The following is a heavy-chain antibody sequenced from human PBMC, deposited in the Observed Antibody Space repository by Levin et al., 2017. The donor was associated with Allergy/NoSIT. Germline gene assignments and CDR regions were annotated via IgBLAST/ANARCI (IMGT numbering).Heavy chain of an antibody. V-gene: IGHV3-11*01. J-gene: IGHJ1*01. CDR3: SATPYYGVNGNYPPVEFFQH. D-gene: IGHD3-10*01. CDR1: GFTFSDYY. CDR2: ISVSGSTI. Sequence: PGGSLRLSCAASGFTFSDYYMSWIRQAPGKGLEWISYISVSGSTIYYADSVKGRLTISRDNAESSLFLQMSSLRAEDTAVYYCSATPYYGVNGNYPPVEFFQHWGQGTLVTVSS.